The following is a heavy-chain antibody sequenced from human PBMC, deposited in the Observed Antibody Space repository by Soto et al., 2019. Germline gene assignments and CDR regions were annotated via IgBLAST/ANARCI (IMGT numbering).Heavy chain of an antibody. CDR2: INHSGST. V-gene: IGHV4-34*01. CDR3: ARGGARPYCSGGSCYGGYFDY. J-gene: IGHJ4*02. Sequence: QVQLQQWGAGLLKPSETLSLTCAVYGGSFSGYYWSWIRQPPGKGLEWHGEINHSGSTNYNPSLKSRVTVSVDTSKNQFSLKLSSVTAADTAVYYCARGGARPYCSGGSCYGGYFDYWGQGTLVTVSS. D-gene: IGHD2-15*01. CDR1: GGSFSGYY.